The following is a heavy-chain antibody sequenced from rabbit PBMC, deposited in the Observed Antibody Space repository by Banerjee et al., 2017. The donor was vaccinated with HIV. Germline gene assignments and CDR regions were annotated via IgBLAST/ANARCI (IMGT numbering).Heavy chain of an antibody. Sequence: QEQLVESGGGLVQPGGSLKVSCTVSGFDASDYYMSWVRQAPGKGLEWIGYIDPVVGTTYYASWVNGPFTISKTSSTTVTLQMTSLTAADTATYFCARDLAGVIGWNFNLWGQGTLVTVS. J-gene: IGHJ4*01. CDR2: IDPVVGTT. CDR3: ARDLAGVIGWNFNL. V-gene: IGHV1S45*01. D-gene: IGHD4-1*01. CDR1: GFDASDYYM.